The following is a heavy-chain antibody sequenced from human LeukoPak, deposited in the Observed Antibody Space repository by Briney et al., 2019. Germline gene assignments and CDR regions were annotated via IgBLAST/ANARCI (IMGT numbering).Heavy chain of an antibody. V-gene: IGHV4-59*01. Sequence: SETLSLTCTVSGGSINSYYWNWIRQPPGQGLEWIGFIYSSGSTNYDPSLKSRVAISVDTSRNHFSLKLSSVTAADTAVYYCARGGSSSWRIGYYFDYWGQGTLVTVPS. J-gene: IGHJ4*02. CDR3: ARGGSSSWRIGYYFDY. D-gene: IGHD6-13*01. CDR2: IYSSGST. CDR1: GGSINSYY.